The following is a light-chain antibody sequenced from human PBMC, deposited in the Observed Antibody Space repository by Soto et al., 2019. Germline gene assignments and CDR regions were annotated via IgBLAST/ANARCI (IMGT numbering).Light chain of an antibody. CDR3: QHSFSIPYT. CDR1: HNISSH. Sequence: DIPMTQSPSSLSAFIVDRGTITCRTSHNISSHLNWYHQKPGKDPNLLIYAASSLQSGVPSGFSGSGPGTDFTLTITSLQPDDCATYCCQHSFSIPYTFGQGPKLQI. CDR2: AAS. J-gene: IGKJ2*01. V-gene: IGKV1-39*01.